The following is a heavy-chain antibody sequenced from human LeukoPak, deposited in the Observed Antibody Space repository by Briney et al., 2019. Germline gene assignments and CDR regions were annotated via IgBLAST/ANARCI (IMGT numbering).Heavy chain of an antibody. D-gene: IGHD1-26*01. J-gene: IGHJ3*02. CDR1: GGTFSSYA. Sequence: SVKVSCKASGGTFSSYAISWARQAPGQGLEWMGGIIPIFGTANYAQKFQGRVTITTDESTSTAYMELSSLRSEDTAVYYCARGSGSYFDDAFDIWGQGTMVTVSS. CDR3: ARGSGSYFDDAFDI. CDR2: IIPIFGTA. V-gene: IGHV1-69*05.